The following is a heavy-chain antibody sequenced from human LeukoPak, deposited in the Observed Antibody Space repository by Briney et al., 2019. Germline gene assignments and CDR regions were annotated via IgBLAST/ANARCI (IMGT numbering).Heavy chain of an antibody. D-gene: IGHD2-15*01. Sequence: PSETLFLTCTVSGGSISSSSYYWGWIRQPPGKGLEWIGSIYYSGSTYYNPSLKRRVTISVDTSKNQFSLKLSSVTAADTAVYYCASQDIRYYFDYWGQGTLVTVSS. J-gene: IGHJ4*02. V-gene: IGHV4-39*01. CDR1: GGSISSSSYY. CDR3: ASQDIRYYFDY. CDR2: IYYSGST.